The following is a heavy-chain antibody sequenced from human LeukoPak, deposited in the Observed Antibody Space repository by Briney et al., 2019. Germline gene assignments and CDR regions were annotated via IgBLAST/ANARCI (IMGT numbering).Heavy chain of an antibody. CDR2: IRYDGSNK. D-gene: IGHD3-10*01. CDR3: AKAYYGSGSYYTVYYYYMDV. CDR1: GFTFSSYG. Sequence: GGSLRLSCAASGFTFSSYGMHWVRQAPGKGLEWVAFIRYDGSNKYYADSVKGRFTIPRDNSKNTLYLQMNSLRAEDTAVYYCAKAYYGSGSYYTVYYYYMDVWGKGTTVTISS. V-gene: IGHV3-30*02. J-gene: IGHJ6*03.